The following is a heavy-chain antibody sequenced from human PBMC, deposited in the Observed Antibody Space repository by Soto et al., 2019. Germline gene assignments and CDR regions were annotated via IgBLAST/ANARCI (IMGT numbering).Heavy chain of an antibody. CDR1: GGTFSSYA. Sequence: QVQLVQSGAEVKKPGSSVKVSCKASGGTFSSYAIDWVLQAPGQWLEWMGGIIPIFGTANYAQKFQGRITITADESTSTAYMELRSLRSEATAVYYCARGVHYDRSAYYYFYWGQGTLVTVSS. D-gene: IGHD3-22*01. J-gene: IGHJ4*02. CDR2: IIPIFGTA. V-gene: IGHV1-69*01. CDR3: ARGVHYDRSAYYYFY.